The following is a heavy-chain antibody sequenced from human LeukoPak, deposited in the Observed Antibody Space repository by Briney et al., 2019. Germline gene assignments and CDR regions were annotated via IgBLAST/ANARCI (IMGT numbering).Heavy chain of an antibody. V-gene: IGHV1-2*02. J-gene: IGHJ3*02. CDR3: AIEPNYGAIDAFDI. CDR1: GYTFTGYY. CDR2: INPNSGGT. D-gene: IGHD4-17*01. Sequence: ASVKVSCKASGYTFTGYYIHWVRQAPGQGLEWMGWINPNSGGTKSAQRFQGRVTMTRDTSISTAYMELSRLRSDDTAVYYCAIEPNYGAIDAFDIWGQGTMVTVSS.